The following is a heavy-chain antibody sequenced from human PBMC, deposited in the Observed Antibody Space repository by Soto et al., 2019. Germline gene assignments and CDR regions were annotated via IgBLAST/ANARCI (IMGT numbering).Heavy chain of an antibody. V-gene: IGHV4-30-4*01. CDR1: GDSISSVDYF. CDR2: IYKSATT. D-gene: IGHD2-15*01. Sequence: SETLSLTCAVSGDSISSVDYFWAWIRQPPGQALEYIGYIYKSATTYYNPSFESRVAISLDTSKSQFSLNVTSVTAADTAVYFCARGRYCLTGRCFPNWFDSWGQGTLVTVSS. J-gene: IGHJ5*01. CDR3: ARGRYCLTGRCFPNWFDS.